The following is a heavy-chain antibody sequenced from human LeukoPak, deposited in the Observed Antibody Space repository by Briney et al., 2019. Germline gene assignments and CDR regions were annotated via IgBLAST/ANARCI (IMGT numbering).Heavy chain of an antibody. CDR2: IYYSGST. CDR1: GGSISSYY. J-gene: IGHJ1*01. CDR3: ARGISVAGIKGYFQH. D-gene: IGHD6-19*01. V-gene: IGHV4-59*01. Sequence: SEALSLTCTASGGSISSYYWSWIRQPPGKGLEWIGDIYYSGSTNYNPSLKSRVTISVDTSKNQFSLKLSSVTAADTAVYYCARGISVAGIKGYFQHWGQGTLVTVSS.